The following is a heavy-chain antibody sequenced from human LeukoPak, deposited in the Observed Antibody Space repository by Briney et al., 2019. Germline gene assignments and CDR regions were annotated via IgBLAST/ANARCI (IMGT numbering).Heavy chain of an antibody. CDR2: MNPNSGNT. CDR1: GYTFSSYD. D-gene: IGHD1-26*01. Sequence: ASVNVSCKASGYTFSSYDINWVRQATGQGIEWMGWMNPNSGNTGYAQKFQGRVTMTRNTSISTAYMELSSLRSEDTAVYYCARGAAPLAFLVGATTGVRLVYWGQGTLVTVSS. CDR3: ARGAAPLAFLVGATTGVRLVY. J-gene: IGHJ4*02. V-gene: IGHV1-8*01.